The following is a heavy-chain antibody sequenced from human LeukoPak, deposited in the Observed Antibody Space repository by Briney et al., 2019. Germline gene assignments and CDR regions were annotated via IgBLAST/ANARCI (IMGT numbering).Heavy chain of an antibody. CDR2: INHSGST. D-gene: IGHD2-15*01. CDR1: GGSFSGYY. Sequence: PSETLSPTCAVYGGSFSGYYWSWIRQPPGKGLEWIGEINHSGSTNYNPSLKSRVTISVDTSKNQFSLKLSSVTAADTAVYYCARGEGGYCSGGSCYSTINDYWGQGTLVTVSS. J-gene: IGHJ4*02. CDR3: ARGEGGYCSGGSCYSTINDY. V-gene: IGHV4-34*01.